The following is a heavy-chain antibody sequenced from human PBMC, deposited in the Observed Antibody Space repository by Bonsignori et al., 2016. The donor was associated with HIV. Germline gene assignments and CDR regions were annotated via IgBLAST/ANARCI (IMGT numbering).Heavy chain of an antibody. V-gene: IGHV4-4*07. D-gene: IGHD2-2*03. Sequence: SETLSLTCNVSGGSISSYYWSWMRQPAGKGLEWIGRVYSSGSTNYNPSLQRRVSMSVDTSRKQFSLTLNSVTAADTAVYYCARGGGYCSGRSCYADWFDPWGQGTLVTVSS. J-gene: IGHJ5*02. CDR2: VYSSGST. CDR3: ARGGGYCSGRSCYADWFDP. CDR1: GGSISSYY.